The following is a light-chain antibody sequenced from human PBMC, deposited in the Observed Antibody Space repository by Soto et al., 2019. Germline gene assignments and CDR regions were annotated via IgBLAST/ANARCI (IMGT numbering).Light chain of an antibody. J-gene: IGKJ5*01. CDR1: PSVTNF. V-gene: IGKV3-11*01. CDR2: GAF. CDR3: QQRNIWPPVT. Sequence: EIVTTHSQASLSVSPWEGATLSFSASPSVTNFLAWYQQKPGQAPRLVIYGAFNRATGIPARFSGSGSGTDFALTISSLEPEDFAVYYCQQRNIWPPVTFGQGTRLEIK.